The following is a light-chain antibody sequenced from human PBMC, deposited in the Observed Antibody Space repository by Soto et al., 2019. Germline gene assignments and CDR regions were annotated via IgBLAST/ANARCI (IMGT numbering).Light chain of an antibody. V-gene: IGKV3-15*01. CDR3: QQYGNWPPWT. CDR1: QSLSDN. CDR2: RAS. J-gene: IGKJ1*01. Sequence: RVMPLSPDTLAVSPGETVALSCRASQSLSDNLAWYQQKPGQAPRLLIFRASSRASGIPARFSGGGSGTEFTPTISRVQSEDFAVYYCQQYGNWPPWTCGQGTRWIS.